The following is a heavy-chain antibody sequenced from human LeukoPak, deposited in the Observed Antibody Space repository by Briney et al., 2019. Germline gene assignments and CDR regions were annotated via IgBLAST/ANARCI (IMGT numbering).Heavy chain of an antibody. CDR2: IYTGGST. Sequence: GGSLRLSCAASGFTVSSDYMSWVRQAPGKWLQWVSVIYTGGSTYYADSVKGRFTISRDNSKNTLYLQMNSLRAEDTAVYYCARVFYSGYSRWFDPWGQGTLVTVSS. D-gene: IGHD5-12*01. CDR3: ARVFYSGYSRWFDP. J-gene: IGHJ5*02. CDR1: GFTVSSDY. V-gene: IGHV3-66*01.